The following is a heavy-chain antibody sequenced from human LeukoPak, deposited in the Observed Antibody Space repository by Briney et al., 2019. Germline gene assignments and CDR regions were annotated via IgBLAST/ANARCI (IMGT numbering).Heavy chain of an antibody. Sequence: PSGTLSLTCAVSGGSISGGTYYCSWIRQPAGKGLEWIGRISTSGSTNYNPSLKSRVTISLDTSKNQFSLKLSSVTAADTAVYYCARDLGGSSCFDYWGQGTLVTVSS. CDR3: ARDLGGSSCFDY. CDR2: ISTSGST. J-gene: IGHJ4*02. CDR1: GGSISGGTYY. D-gene: IGHD6-13*01. V-gene: IGHV4-61*02.